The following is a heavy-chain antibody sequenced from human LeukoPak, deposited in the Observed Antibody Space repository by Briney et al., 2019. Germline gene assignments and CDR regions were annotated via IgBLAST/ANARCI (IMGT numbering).Heavy chain of an antibody. CDR1: GGSISSGGYY. CDR3: ARARRDGYNPLDYYFDY. Sequence: PSQTLSLTCTVSGGSISSGGYYWSWIRQHPGKGLEWIGYIYYSGSTYYNPSLKSRVTISVDTSKNQFSLKLSSVTAADTAVYYCARARRDGYNPLDYYFDYWGQGTLVTVSS. J-gene: IGHJ4*02. V-gene: IGHV4-31*03. D-gene: IGHD5-12*01. CDR2: IYYSGST.